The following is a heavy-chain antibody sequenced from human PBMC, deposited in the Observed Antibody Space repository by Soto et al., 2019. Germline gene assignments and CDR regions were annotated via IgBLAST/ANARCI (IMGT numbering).Heavy chain of an antibody. J-gene: IGHJ3*02. CDR2: IYYSGST. D-gene: IGHD4-17*01. CDR3: ARGVDYGDYDGGYAFDI. CDR1: GGSISSYY. Sequence: SETLSLTCTVSGGSISSYYWSWIRQPPGKGLEWIGYIYYSGSTNYNPSLKSRVTISVDTSKNQFSLKLSSVTAADTAVYYCARGVDYGDYDGGYAFDIWGQGTMVTVSS. V-gene: IGHV4-59*01.